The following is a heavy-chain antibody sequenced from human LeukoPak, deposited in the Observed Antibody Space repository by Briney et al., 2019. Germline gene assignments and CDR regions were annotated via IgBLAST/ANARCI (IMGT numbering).Heavy chain of an antibody. D-gene: IGHD3-3*01. CDR1: GGSISSYY. Sequence: SETLSLTCTVSGGSISSYYWSWIRQPPGKGLEWIGYIYYSGSTNYNPSLKSRVTISVDTSKNQFSLKLSSVTAADTAVYYCARNHYDFWSGLTPDAFDIWGQGTMVTVSS. V-gene: IGHV4-59*01. J-gene: IGHJ3*02. CDR2: IYYSGST. CDR3: ARNHYDFWSGLTPDAFDI.